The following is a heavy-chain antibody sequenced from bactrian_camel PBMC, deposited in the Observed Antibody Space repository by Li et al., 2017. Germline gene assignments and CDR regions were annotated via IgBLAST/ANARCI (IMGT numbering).Heavy chain of an antibody. CDR2: FHSYGSM. D-gene: IGHD7*01. Sequence: VQLVESGGGSVPAGGSLRLTCTASTSAYVAYVYAMAWFRQAPGKQREAVARFHSYGSMGYADSVKGRFTISQDKGKNTVYLLMNGLKPDDSGTYYCAYESGTTPDLCRRRGP. V-gene: IGHV3S53*01. J-gene: IGHJ3*01. CDR1: TSAYVAYVYA.